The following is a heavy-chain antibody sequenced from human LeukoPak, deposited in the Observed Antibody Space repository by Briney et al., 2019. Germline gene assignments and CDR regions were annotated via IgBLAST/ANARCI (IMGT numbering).Heavy chain of an antibody. D-gene: IGHD5-24*01. CDR2: INFSGGTT. CDR3: ASRRDGSNYAAFDI. J-gene: IGHJ3*02. V-gene: IGHV1-46*01. Sequence: ASVKVSCKASGYTFTSYYMHWVRQAPGQGLEWMGIINFSGGTTSYPQKFQGRVTMTRDTSTSTVYMDLSSLRSGDTAVYYCASRRDGSNYAAFDIWGQGTMVTVSS. CDR1: GYTFTSYY.